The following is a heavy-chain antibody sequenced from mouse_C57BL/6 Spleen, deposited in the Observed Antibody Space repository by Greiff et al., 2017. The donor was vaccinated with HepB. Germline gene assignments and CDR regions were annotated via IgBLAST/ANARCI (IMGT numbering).Heavy chain of an antibody. CDR3: TRGDGAY. Sequence: QVQLQQSGAELVRPGASVTLSCKASGYTFTDYEMHWVKQTPVHGLEWIGAIDPETGGTAYNQKFEGKAILTADKSSSTAYMELRSLTSEDSAVYYCTRGDGAYWGQGTLVTVSA. CDR1: GYTFTDYE. V-gene: IGHV1-15*01. D-gene: IGHD1-2*01. J-gene: IGHJ3*01. CDR2: IDPETGGT.